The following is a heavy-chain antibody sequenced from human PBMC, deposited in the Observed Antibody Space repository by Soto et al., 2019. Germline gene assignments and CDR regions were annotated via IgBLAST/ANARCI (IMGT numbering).Heavy chain of an antibody. CDR2: ISSGSSYI. J-gene: IGHJ5*01. Sequence: GSLRRSGAASGSTFSTYTRTWVRQAPGKGLEWISSISSGSSYIYYAGPVKGRFTISRDNAKNSLFLQMNSLRADDTAVYYCASDILSGGAYPDAWGQGTKVTVYS. CDR3: ASDILSGGAYPDA. CDR1: GSTFSTYT. V-gene: IGHV3-21*01. D-gene: IGHD3-10*01.